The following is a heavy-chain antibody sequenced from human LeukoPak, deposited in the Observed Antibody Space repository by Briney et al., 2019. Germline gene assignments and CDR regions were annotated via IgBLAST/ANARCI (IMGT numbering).Heavy chain of an antibody. CDR3: AGGYSSSWYGYFDY. D-gene: IGHD6-13*01. Sequence: ASVKVSCKATGGTFSSYAISWVRQAPGQGLEWMGGIIPIFGTANYAQKFQGRVTITADESTSTAYMELSSLRSEDTAVYYCAGGYSSSWYGYFDYWGQGTLVTVSS. CDR2: IIPIFGTA. J-gene: IGHJ4*02. CDR1: GGTFSSYA. V-gene: IGHV1-69*01.